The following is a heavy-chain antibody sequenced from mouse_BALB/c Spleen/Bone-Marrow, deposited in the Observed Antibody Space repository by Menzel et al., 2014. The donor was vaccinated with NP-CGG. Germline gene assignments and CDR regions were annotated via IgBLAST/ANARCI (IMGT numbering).Heavy chain of an antibody. J-gene: IGHJ4*01. V-gene: IGHV1-26*01. D-gene: IGHD2-2*01. Sequence: EVQLQQSGPELVKPGASVKISCKASGYSFTGYTINWVKQSHGKNLEWIGLINPYNDDTNYNQKFKGKATLTVDKSSSTAYMELLILTSEDATVYCCSRLGLRLAMDYWGQGTSVTVSS. CDR3: SRLGLRLAMDY. CDR1: GYSFTGYT. CDR2: INPYNDDT.